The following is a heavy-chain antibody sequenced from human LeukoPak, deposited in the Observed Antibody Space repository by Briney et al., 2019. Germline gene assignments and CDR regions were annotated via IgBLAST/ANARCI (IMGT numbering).Heavy chain of an antibody. V-gene: IGHV1-24*01. D-gene: IGHD5-12*01. CDR3: ATLSGYDPDTFSSGDY. CDR1: VYTVSQLS. Sequence: GASVKLSFTLSVYTVSQLSMHWLRQAPGKGLEWMGGFDPEDGETIYAQKFQARVTMTEDTSTDTAYIELSSLRSEDTAVYYCATLSGYDPDTFSSGDYWGQGTLVTVSS. CDR2: FDPEDGET. J-gene: IGHJ4*02.